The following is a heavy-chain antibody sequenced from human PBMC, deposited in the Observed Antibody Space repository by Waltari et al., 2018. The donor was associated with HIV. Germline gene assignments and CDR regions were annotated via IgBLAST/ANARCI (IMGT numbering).Heavy chain of an antibody. D-gene: IGHD3-22*01. J-gene: IGHJ4*02. CDR3: ARSSGYLYYFDY. CDR2: INPNRGGT. CDR1: GYTFTGYY. V-gene: IGHV1-2*02. Sequence: QVQLVQSGAEVKKPGASVKVSCKASGYTFTGYYMHWVRQAPGQGLEWMGWINPNRGGTNYAQKFQGRVTMTRDTSISTAYMELSRLRSDDTAVYYCARSSGYLYYFDYWGQGTLATVSS.